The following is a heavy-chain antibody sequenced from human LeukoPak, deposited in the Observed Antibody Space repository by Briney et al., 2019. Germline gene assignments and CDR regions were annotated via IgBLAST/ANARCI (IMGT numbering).Heavy chain of an antibody. D-gene: IGHD3-22*01. CDR3: ARGYDRNGYQSRGFDY. CDR1: GGSISSGSFY. Sequence: PSQTLSLTCTVSGGSISSGSFYWSWIRQTAGKGLEWIGRIYPSGDSQYSPSFRSRATISLDTRNQFSLKLSSVAAADTAVYFCARGYDRNGYQSRGFDYWGQGALVNVSS. V-gene: IGHV4-61*02. CDR2: IYPSGDS. J-gene: IGHJ4*02.